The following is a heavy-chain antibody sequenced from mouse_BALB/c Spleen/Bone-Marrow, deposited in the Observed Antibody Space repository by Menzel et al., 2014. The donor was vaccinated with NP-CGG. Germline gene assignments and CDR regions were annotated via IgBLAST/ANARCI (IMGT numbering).Heavy chain of an antibody. Sequence: VKLMESGAELVKPGAPVKLSCKASGYTFTSYWMNWVKQRPGRGLEWIGRIDPSDSETHYNQKFKDKATLTVDKSSSTAYIQLSSLTSEGSAVYYCARSGGNYVSFAYWGQGTLVTVSA. V-gene: IGHV1-69*02. CDR1: GYTFTSYW. J-gene: IGHJ3*01. CDR3: ARSGGNYVSFAY. CDR2: IDPSDSET. D-gene: IGHD2-1*01.